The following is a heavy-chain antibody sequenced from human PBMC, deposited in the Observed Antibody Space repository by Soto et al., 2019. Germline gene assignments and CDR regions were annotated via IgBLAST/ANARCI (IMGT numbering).Heavy chain of an antibody. J-gene: IGHJ4*02. CDR1: GFTFSSYG. CDR3: ARGYGDYVHYFDY. CDR2: IWYDGSNK. V-gene: IGHV3-33*01. D-gene: IGHD4-17*01. Sequence: QVQLVESGGGVVQPGRSLRLSCAASGFTFSSYGMHWVRQAPGKGLEWVAVIWYDGSNKYYADSVKGRFTISRDNSKNTLYLQMNSLRAEVTAVYYCARGYGDYVHYFDYWGEGTLVAASS.